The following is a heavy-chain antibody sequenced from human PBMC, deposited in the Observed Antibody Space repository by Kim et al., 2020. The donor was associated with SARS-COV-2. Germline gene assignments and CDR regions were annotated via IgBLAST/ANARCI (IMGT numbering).Heavy chain of an antibody. D-gene: IGHD2-21*01. Sequence: GGSLRLSCAASGFTFGDYHMSWLRQAPGKGLEWLSYISGSGGTKYFSDSVKGRFAISRDNAKNSLFLQMKSLRAEDTAVYFCARYFYSYGMDVWGQGTTVTVSS. CDR2: ISGSGGTK. J-gene: IGHJ6*02. CDR3: ARYFYSYGMDV. CDR1: GFTFGDYH. V-gene: IGHV3-11*01.